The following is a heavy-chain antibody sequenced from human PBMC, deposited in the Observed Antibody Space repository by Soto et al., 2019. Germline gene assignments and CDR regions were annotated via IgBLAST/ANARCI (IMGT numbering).Heavy chain of an antibody. CDR1: GYTFSNFW. J-gene: IGHJ4*02. CDR3: ARTDNPSFHLEY. D-gene: IGHD1-1*01. Sequence: PGESLKISCEGSGYTFSNFWIGCLRQRPGKGLESMGIIYVADSDTRYSPSFQGHVTISVDKSISTAYLQWSSLKASDTAIYYCARTDNPSFHLEYWGQGTMVTVSS. CDR2: IYVADSDT. V-gene: IGHV5-51*01.